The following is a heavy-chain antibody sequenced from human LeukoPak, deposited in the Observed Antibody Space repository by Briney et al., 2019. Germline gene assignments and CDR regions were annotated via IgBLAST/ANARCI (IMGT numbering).Heavy chain of an antibody. V-gene: IGHV3-23*01. J-gene: IGHJ4*02. CDR3: AKGGLCRGWGK. CDR1: LFTFSGYA. CDR2: ISNNGVNR. Sequence: PGGSLRLSCVPPLFTFSGYALNWVRQAPRKGLEWVSGISNNGVNRNYADSVKGRFTISRDNSKNTLYLQMNSLRAEDTAVYYCAKGGLCRGWGKWGQGTLVTVSS. D-gene: IGHD3-16*01.